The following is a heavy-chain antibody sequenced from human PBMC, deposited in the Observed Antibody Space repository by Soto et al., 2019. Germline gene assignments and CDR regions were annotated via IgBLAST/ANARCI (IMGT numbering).Heavy chain of an antibody. CDR1: GGSISSYY. V-gene: IGHV4-59*08. J-gene: IGHJ4*02. CDR2: IYYSGST. CDR3: ARQDYSSGYDY. Sequence: PSETLSLTCTVSGGSISSYYWSWIRQPPGKGLEWIGYIYYSGSTNYNPSLKSRVTISVDTSKNHFSLKLSSVTAADTAVYYCARQDYSSGYDYWGQGTLVTVSS. D-gene: IGHD6-19*01.